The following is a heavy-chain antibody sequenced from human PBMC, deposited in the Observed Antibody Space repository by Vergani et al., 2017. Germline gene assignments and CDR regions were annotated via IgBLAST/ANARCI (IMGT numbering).Heavy chain of an antibody. CDR3: AKVDILGAFDI. CDR2: IKSDGSIT. D-gene: IGHD2-15*01. J-gene: IGHJ3*02. V-gene: IGHV3-74*01. CDR1: GFSFSGYW. Sequence: EVQLVESGGGLIHPGGSLRLSCEGSGFSFSGYWMHWVRQSPEKGLVWVSRIKSDGSITNYADSVKGRFTISRDNAKNSLYLQMNSLKTEDTALYYCAKVDILGAFDIWGQGTMVTVSS.